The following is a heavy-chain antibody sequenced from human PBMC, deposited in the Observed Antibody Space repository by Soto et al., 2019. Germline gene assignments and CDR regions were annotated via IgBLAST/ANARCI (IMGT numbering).Heavy chain of an antibody. V-gene: IGHV3-43*01. CDR1: GFTFDDYT. J-gene: IGHJ6*02. CDR2: ISWDGGST. D-gene: IGHD3-22*01. Sequence: SLRLSCAASGFTFDDYTMHWVRQAPGKGLEWVSLISWDGGSTYYADSVKGRFTISRDNSKNSLYLQMNSLRTEDTALYYCAKGDYYDSSGSVPTRGMDVWGQGTTVTVSS. CDR3: AKGDYYDSSGSVPTRGMDV.